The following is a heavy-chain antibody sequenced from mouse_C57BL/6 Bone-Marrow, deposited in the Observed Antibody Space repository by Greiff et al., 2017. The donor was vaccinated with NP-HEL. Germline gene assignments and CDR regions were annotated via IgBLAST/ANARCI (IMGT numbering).Heavy chain of an antibody. V-gene: IGHV5-2*01. Sequence: EVMLVESGGGLVQPGESLKLSCESNEYEFPSHDMSWVRKTPEKRLELVAAINSDGGSTYYPDNMERRFIISRDTTKKTLYLQMSSLRSEDAALYYCARHPLLLRILMDYWGQGTSVTVSS. D-gene: IGHD1-1*01. J-gene: IGHJ4*01. CDR2: INSDGGST. CDR3: ARHPLLLRILMDY. CDR1: EYEFPSHD.